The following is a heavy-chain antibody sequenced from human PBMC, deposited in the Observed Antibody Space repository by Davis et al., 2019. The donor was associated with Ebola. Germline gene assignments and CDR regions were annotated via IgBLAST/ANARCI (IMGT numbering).Heavy chain of an antibody. J-gene: IGHJ5*02. Sequence: SETLSLTCTVSAGSISSYYWSWIRQPPGKGLEWIGYIYYSGSTNYNPSLKSRVTISVDTSKNQFSLKLSSVTAADTAVYYCARGQLWLLTWFDPWGQGTLVTVSS. D-gene: IGHD5-18*01. CDR1: AGSISSYY. CDR2: IYYSGST. CDR3: ARGQLWLLTWFDP. V-gene: IGHV4-59*01.